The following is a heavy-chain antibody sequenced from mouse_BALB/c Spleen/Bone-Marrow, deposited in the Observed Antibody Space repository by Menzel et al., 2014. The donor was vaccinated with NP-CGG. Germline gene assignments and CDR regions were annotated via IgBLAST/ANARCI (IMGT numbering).Heavy chain of an antibody. J-gene: IGHJ4*01. Sequence: LEESGAELVRPGTSVKVSCKASGYAFTNYWIEWVKQRPGQRLEWIGVINPGSGGVNYNEKFKGKATLTADKSSSTAYIQLSSLTSDDSAVYFCSREITRYAVDYWGQGTSVTVSS. CDR1: GYAFTNYW. CDR2: INPGSGGV. D-gene: IGHD2-4*01. CDR3: SREITRYAVDY. V-gene: IGHV1-54*01.